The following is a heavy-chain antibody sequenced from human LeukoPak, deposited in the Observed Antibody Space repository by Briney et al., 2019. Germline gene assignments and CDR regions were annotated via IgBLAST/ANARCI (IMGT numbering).Heavy chain of an antibody. D-gene: IGHD2-2*01. CDR3: ARDATSSTSRYPFDYYYYMDV. J-gene: IGHJ6*03. CDR2: IYYSGST. CDR1: GGSISSGVYY. Sequence: SQTLSLTSTVSGGSISSGVYYWSWIRQHPGKGLEWIGYIYYSGSTYYNPSLKSRVTISVDTSKNQFSLKLSSVTAADTAVYYCARDATSSTSRYPFDYYYYMDVWGKGTTVTVSS. V-gene: IGHV4-31*03.